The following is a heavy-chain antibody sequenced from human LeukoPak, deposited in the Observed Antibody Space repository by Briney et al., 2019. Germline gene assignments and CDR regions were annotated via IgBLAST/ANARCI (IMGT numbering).Heavy chain of an antibody. CDR1: GYTFTSYY. V-gene: IGHV1-46*01. CDR2: INPSGGSTT. Sequence: GASVKVSCKASGYTFTSYYMHWVRQAPGQGLEWMGIINPSGGSTTSYAQKIQGRVTMTRDTSMSTVTMELSSLRSEDTAAYYCARGTLRYFDFWGQGTLVTVSS. D-gene: IGHD3-9*01. CDR3: ARGTLRYFDF. J-gene: IGHJ4*02.